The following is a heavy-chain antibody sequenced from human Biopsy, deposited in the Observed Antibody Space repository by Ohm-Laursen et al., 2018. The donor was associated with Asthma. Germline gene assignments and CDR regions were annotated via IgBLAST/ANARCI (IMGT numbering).Heavy chain of an antibody. Sequence: SLRLSCAASGLSVSSNYMSWFRQAPGKGLEWVSVIYSGGSTYYADSVKGRSTISGDNSKNTLDLQMNSLRAEDTAVYYCGRDYPLVDWGQGTLVTVSS. J-gene: IGHJ4*02. CDR3: GRDYPLVD. CDR2: IYSGGST. D-gene: IGHD2-15*01. V-gene: IGHV3-53*01. CDR1: GLSVSSNY.